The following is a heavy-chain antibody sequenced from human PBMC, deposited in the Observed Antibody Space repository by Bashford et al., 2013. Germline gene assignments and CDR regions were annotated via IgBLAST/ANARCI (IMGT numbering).Heavy chain of an antibody. D-gene: IGHD2-8*01. CDR2: ISWNSGKI. CDR1: GFTFDDYA. J-gene: IGHJ6*03. Sequence: GGSLRLSCAASGFTFDDYAMHWVRQVPGKGLEWVSGISWNSGKIGYVDSVKGRFTISRDNAKSTLYLQMNSLRAEDTALYYCAKDKDQRLAYCTENVCYNGYYTMDVWGQGTTVTVSS. V-gene: IGHV3-9*01. CDR3: AKDKDQRLAYCTENVCYNGYYTMDV.